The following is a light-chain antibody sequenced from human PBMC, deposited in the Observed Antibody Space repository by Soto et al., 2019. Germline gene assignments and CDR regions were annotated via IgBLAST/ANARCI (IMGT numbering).Light chain of an antibody. CDR1: QAISNY. V-gene: IGKV1-27*01. CDR3: QNYNSAPYT. J-gene: IGKJ2*01. CDR2: AAS. Sequence: DIQMTQSPSSLSASVGDRVTITCRASQAISNYLAWYQQKPGKVPKLLISAASTLPSGVPSRFRGSGSGTDFTLTISSLQPEDVATYFCQNYNSAPYTFGQGTKLEIK.